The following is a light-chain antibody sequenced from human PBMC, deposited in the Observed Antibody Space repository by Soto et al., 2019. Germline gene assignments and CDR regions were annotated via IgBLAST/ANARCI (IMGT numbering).Light chain of an antibody. Sequence: QSALTQPASVSGSHGQSITISCTGTSSDVGDYNYVSWYQQHPGKAPKLMIYDVSNRPSGVSNRFSGSKSGNTASLTISGLQAEDEADCYCSSYTSSSTVVFGGGTKLTVL. CDR2: DVS. V-gene: IGLV2-14*01. J-gene: IGLJ2*01. CDR3: SSYTSSSTVV. CDR1: SSDVGDYNY.